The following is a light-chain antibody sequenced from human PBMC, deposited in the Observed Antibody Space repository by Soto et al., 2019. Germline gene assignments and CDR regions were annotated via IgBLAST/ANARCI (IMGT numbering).Light chain of an antibody. CDR2: DVS. CDR3: SSYTSSSTHVV. V-gene: IGLV2-14*01. CDR1: SSDGGGYNY. Sequence: QSALTQPASVSGSPGQSITISCTGTSSDGGGYNYVSWYQQHPGKAPKLMIYDVSNRPSGVSNRVSGSKSGNTASLTISGLQAEDEADYDCSSYTSSSTHVVFGGGTKLTVL. J-gene: IGLJ2*01.